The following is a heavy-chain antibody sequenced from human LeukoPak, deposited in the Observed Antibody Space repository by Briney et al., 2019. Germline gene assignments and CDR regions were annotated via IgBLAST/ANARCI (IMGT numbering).Heavy chain of an antibody. D-gene: IGHD3-10*01. Sequence: GGSLRLSCAASGFTFSSYGMHWVRQAPGKGLEWVTFIQYDGSDKFYADSVKGRFTISRDNSKNTLYLQMNSLRAEDTAVYYCARGKWFGELLGYWGQGTLVTVSS. CDR1: GFTFSSYG. V-gene: IGHV3-30*02. CDR3: ARGKWFGELLGY. J-gene: IGHJ4*02. CDR2: IQYDGSDK.